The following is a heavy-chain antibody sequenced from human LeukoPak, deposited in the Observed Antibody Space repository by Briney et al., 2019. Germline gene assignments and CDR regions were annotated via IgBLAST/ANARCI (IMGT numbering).Heavy chain of an antibody. CDR3: ARGQTYGDSRLLLDY. CDR1: GFTFSSYW. J-gene: IGHJ4*02. CDR2: IKQDGSEK. V-gene: IGHV3-7*03. Sequence: GGSLRLSCAASGFTFSSYWMSWVRQAPGKGLEWVANIKQDGSEKYYVDSVKGRFTISRDNAKNSLYLQMNSLRVEDTALYYCARGQTYGDSRLLLDYWGQGTLVTVSS. D-gene: IGHD4-17*01.